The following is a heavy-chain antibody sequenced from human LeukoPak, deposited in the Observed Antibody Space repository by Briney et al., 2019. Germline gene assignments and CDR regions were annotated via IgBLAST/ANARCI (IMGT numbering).Heavy chain of an antibody. CDR3: AGGGSITMIVVVITKMGAFDI. D-gene: IGHD3-22*01. CDR2: MNPNSGNT. Sequence: ASVKVSCKASGYTFTSYDINWVRQATGQGLEWMGWMNPNSGNTGYAQKFQGRVTMTRNTSISTAYMELSSLRSEDTAMYYCAGGGSITMIVVVITKMGAFDIWGQGTMVTVSS. V-gene: IGHV1-8*01. J-gene: IGHJ3*02. CDR1: GYTFTSYD.